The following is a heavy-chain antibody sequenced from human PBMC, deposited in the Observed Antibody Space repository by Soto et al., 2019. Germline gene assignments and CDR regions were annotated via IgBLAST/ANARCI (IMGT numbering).Heavy chain of an antibody. CDR2: ISSSSSTI. V-gene: IGHV3-48*01. CDR3: VRDRGYPDSFDV. Sequence: GGSLRLSCAASGFTFSTYSMNWVRQAPGKGLEWVSYISSSSSTIFYTDSVKGRFTVSRDNAKNSLYLQMNSLRAEDTALYFCVRDRGYPDSFDVWGRGTMVTVSS. J-gene: IGHJ3*01. D-gene: IGHD1-1*01. CDR1: GFTFSTYS.